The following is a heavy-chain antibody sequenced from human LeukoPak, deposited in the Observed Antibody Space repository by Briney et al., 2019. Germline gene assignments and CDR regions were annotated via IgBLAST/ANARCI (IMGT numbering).Heavy chain of an antibody. Sequence: GESLKISCRGSGSSFTTYWIGWVRQMPGKGLEWMGIIYPGDSDTRYSPSFQGQVTMSADKPINTAYLQWSSLKASDTAMYYCARRQGCSSTSCPPDYWGQGTLVTVSS. D-gene: IGHD2-2*01. CDR1: GSSFTTYW. CDR2: IYPGDSDT. J-gene: IGHJ4*02. V-gene: IGHV5-51*01. CDR3: ARRQGCSSTSCPPDY.